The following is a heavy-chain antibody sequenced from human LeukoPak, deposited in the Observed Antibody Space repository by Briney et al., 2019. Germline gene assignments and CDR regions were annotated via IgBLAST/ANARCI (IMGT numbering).Heavy chain of an antibody. V-gene: IGHV3-21*01. D-gene: IGHD2-2*01. CDR1: GFTFSGYS. Sequence: GGSLRLSCAASGFTFSGYSMNWVRQAPGKGLEWVSSISSSSSYIYYADSVKGRFTISRDNAKNSLYLQMNSLRAEDTAVYCCARGGRTSPTGFDPWGQGTLVTVSS. J-gene: IGHJ5*02. CDR2: ISSSSSYI. CDR3: ARGGRTSPTGFDP.